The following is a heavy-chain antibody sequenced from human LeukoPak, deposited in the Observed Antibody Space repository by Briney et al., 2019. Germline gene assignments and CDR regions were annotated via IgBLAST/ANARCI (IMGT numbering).Heavy chain of an antibody. CDR1: GFTFRTYA. V-gene: IGHV3-33*01. CDR3: ARERRGDYGSGSYYFDY. J-gene: IGHJ4*02. Sequence: GGSLRLSCAASGFTFRTYAMHWVRQAPGKGLEWVAIIWYDGSIEYYADSVKGRFTISRDNSKYTLYLQMNSLRAEDTAVYYCARERRGDYGSGSYYFDYWGQGTLVTVSS. CDR2: IWYDGSIE. D-gene: IGHD3-10*01.